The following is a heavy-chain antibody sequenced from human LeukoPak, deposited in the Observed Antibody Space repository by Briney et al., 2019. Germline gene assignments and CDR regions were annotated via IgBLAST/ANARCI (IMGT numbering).Heavy chain of an antibody. CDR2: ISGSGGST. Sequence: GGSLRLSCAASGFTFSSYAMSWVRQAPGKGLEWVSGISGSGGSTYYADSVKGRFTISRDNSKNTLYLQMNSLRAEDTAVYYCAKGSYYDSSGSFYFDYWGQGTLVTVSS. J-gene: IGHJ4*02. D-gene: IGHD3-22*01. V-gene: IGHV3-23*01. CDR3: AKGSYYDSSGSFYFDY. CDR1: GFTFSSYA.